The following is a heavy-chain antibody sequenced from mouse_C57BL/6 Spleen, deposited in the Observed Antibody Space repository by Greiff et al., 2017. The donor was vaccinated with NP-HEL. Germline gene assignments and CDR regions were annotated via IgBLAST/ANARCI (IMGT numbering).Heavy chain of an antibody. D-gene: IGHD4-1*01. V-gene: IGHV1-9*01. CDR2: ILPGSGST. Sequence: QVQLQQSGAELMKPGASVKLSCKATGYTFTGYWIEWVKQRPGHGLEWIGEILPGSGSTNYNDKFKGKATFTADTSSNTAYMQLSSLTTEDSAIYYCALSWDLFAYWGQGTLVTVSA. CDR1: GYTFTGYW. J-gene: IGHJ3*01. CDR3: ALSWDLFAY.